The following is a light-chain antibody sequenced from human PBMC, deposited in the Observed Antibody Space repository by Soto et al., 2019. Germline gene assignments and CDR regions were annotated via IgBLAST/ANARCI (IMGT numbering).Light chain of an antibody. J-gene: IGKJ3*01. Sequence: LAQSTGARSSSRGGRSTLAGGASQRVTRNYLAWWQQKPGQAPRLLIYGASRRATGIPDRYSGSGSGTDFTLTISSLEPEDFAVYYCQQYGRSSGLLTFGPGTKVDI. V-gene: IGKV3-20*01. CDR1: QRVTRNY. CDR2: GAS. CDR3: QQYGRSSGLLT.